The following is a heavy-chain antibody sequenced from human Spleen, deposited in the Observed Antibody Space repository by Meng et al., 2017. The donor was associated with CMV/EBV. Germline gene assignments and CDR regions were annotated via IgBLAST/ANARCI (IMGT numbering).Heavy chain of an antibody. CDR2: VANAGDT. Sequence: GESLKISCAACGFTFSRYDMHWVRQAIGKGLEWVSAVANAGDTYYPGSVKGQFTISRENAKNTLYLQMNSLRAEDTAVYYCARVGGCSSTSCRRGQFDYWGQGTLVTVSS. V-gene: IGHV3-13*03. CDR3: ARVGGCSSTSCRRGQFDY. CDR1: GFTFSRYD. J-gene: IGHJ4*02. D-gene: IGHD2-2*01.